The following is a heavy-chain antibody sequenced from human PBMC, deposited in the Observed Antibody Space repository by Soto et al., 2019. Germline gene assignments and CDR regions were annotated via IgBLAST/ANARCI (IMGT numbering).Heavy chain of an antibody. CDR2: IFWNSDRI. CDR3: LKDTSPGGLDH. V-gene: IGHV3-9*02. D-gene: IGHD2-2*01. J-gene: IGHJ4*02. Sequence: EVQLVESGGGLVQPGRSLRLSCAASGFTSNDYAMHWVRQVPGKGLEWVSGIFWNSDRIDYAVSVKGRFTISRDNAKNSLYLQMSSLRPEDSALYYCLKDTSPGGLDHWGQGTLVTVSS. CDR1: GFTSNDYA.